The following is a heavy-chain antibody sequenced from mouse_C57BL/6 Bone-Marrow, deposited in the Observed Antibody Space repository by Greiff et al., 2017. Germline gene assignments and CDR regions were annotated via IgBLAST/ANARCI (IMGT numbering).Heavy chain of an antibody. CDR1: GYTFTDYE. V-gene: IGHV1-15*01. CDR2: IDPETGGT. CDR3: TREGWLPPYYYAMDY. J-gene: IGHJ4*01. D-gene: IGHD2-3*01. Sequence: VQLQQSGAELVRPGASVTLSCKASGYTFTDYEMHWVKQTPVHGLEWIGAIDPETGGTAYNQKFKGKAILTADKSSSTAYMELRSLTSEDSAVYYCTREGWLPPYYYAMDYWGQGTSVTASS.